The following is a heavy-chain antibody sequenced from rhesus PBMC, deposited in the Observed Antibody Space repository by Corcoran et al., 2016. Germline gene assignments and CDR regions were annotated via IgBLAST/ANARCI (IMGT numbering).Heavy chain of an antibody. CDR3: AKDTGIQLQLDY. CDR1: GFTFSSYG. Sequence: EVQLVESGGGLVQPGGSLRLSCAASGFTFSSYGMSWVRQAPGKGLEWVSYFSNGGGSTYYADSGKGRFTISRDNSKNTLSLQMNSLRAEDTAVYYCAKDTGIQLQLDYWGQGVLVTVSS. CDR2: FSNGGGST. D-gene: IGHD5-12*01. V-gene: IGHV3S5*01. J-gene: IGHJ4*01.